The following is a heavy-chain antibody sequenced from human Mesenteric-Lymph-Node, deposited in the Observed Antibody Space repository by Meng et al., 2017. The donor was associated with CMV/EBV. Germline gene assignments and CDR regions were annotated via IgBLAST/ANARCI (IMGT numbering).Heavy chain of an antibody. CDR3: AREGIAAAGTFDY. D-gene: IGHD6-13*01. CDR1: GFTFTDYY. V-gene: IGHV3-11*06. Sequence: SGFTFTDYYMTWIRLAPGKGLEWVSSISSSSSYIYYADSVKGRFTISRDNAKNSLYLQMNSLRAEDTAVYYCAREGIAAAGTFDYWGQGTLVTVSS. J-gene: IGHJ4*02. CDR2: ISSSSSYI.